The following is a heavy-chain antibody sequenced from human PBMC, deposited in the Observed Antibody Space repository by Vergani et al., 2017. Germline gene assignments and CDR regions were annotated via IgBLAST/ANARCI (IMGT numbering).Heavy chain of an antibody. CDR2: IYPGDSDT. CDR1: GYSFTSYW. V-gene: IGHV5-51*01. Sequence: VQLVQSGAEVKKPGESLKISCKGSGYSFTSYWIGWVRQMPGKGLEWMGIIYPGDSDTRYSPSFQGQVTISADKSISTAYLQWSSLKASDTAMYYCARSYCSGGSCYSPEYFQHWGQGTLVTVSS. J-gene: IGHJ1*01. D-gene: IGHD2-15*01. CDR3: ARSYCSGGSCYSPEYFQH.